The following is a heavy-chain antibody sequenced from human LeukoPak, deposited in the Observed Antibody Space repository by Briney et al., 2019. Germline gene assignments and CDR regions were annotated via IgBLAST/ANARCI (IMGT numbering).Heavy chain of an antibody. D-gene: IGHD1-26*01. V-gene: IGHV4-59*08. CDR3: ARLQYTGNYYPDY. J-gene: IGHJ4*02. CDR1: GGSISSSC. Sequence: SETLSLTCTVSGGSISSSCWSWIRQPPGKGLEWIAYIYGSGSTNYNPSLKSRVAISVETSKNLFSLNLSSVTAADTAMYYCARLQYTGNYYPDYWGQGILVTVSS. CDR2: IYGSGST.